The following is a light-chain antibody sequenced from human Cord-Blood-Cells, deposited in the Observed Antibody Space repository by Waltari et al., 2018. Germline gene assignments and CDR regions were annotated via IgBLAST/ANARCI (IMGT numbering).Light chain of an antibody. Sequence: QSALTQPASVSGSPGQSVTISCTGTSSDVGSYNLVSWYQQHPGKAPKLMIYEGSTRPVGVSNRFSVTKSGNTASLTISGLQAEDEADYYCCSYAGSSTWVVGGGTKLTVL. CDR2: EGS. J-gene: IGLJ3*02. CDR3: CSYAGSSTWV. V-gene: IGLV2-23*01. CDR1: SSDVGSYNL.